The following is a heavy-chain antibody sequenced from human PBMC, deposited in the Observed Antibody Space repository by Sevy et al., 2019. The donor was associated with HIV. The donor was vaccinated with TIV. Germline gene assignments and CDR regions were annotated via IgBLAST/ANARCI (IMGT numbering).Heavy chain of an antibody. CDR3: AKRYSGTMAPHYFYYGLDV. CDR2: ISHDGFNQ. Sequence: GGCLRLSCAASGFTFSDYAMHWVRQAPGKGLEWVGVISHDGFNQYYADSVKGRLTISRDSSKTTLYLEMHSLRAEDTALYYCAKRYSGTMAPHYFYYGLDVWGQGTTVTVSS. D-gene: IGHD5-12*01. CDR1: GFTFSDYA. V-gene: IGHV3-30*04. J-gene: IGHJ6*02.